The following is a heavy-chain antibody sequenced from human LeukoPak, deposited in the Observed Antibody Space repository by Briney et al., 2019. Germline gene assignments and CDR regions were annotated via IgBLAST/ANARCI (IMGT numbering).Heavy chain of an antibody. CDR3: ARRRDGYPYYYYYMDV. D-gene: IGHD5-24*01. J-gene: IGHJ6*03. Sequence: GESLKISCKGSGYSFTSYWIGWVRQMPGKGLEWMGIIYPGDSDTRYSPSFQGQVTISADKSISTAYLQWSSLKASDTAMYYCARRRDGYPYYYYYMDVWGKGTTVTVSS. V-gene: IGHV5-51*01. CDR2: IYPGDSDT. CDR1: GYSFTSYW.